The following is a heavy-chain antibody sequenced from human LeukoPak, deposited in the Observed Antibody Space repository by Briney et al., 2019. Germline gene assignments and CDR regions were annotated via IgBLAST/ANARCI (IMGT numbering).Heavy chain of an antibody. CDR3: ARAEPLWFGEFDY. CDR2: INPNSGGT. Sequence: ASVKVSCKASGYTFTGYYMHWVRQAPGQGLEWMGKINPNSGGTNYAQKFQGRVTMTRDTSISTAYMELSRLRSDDTAVYYCARAEPLWFGEFDYWGQGTLVTVSS. CDR1: GYTFTGYY. V-gene: IGHV1-2*02. J-gene: IGHJ4*02. D-gene: IGHD3-10*01.